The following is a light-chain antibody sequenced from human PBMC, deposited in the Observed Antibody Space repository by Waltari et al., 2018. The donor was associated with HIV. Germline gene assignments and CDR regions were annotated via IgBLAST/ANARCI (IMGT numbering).Light chain of an antibody. V-gene: IGKV1-8*01. CDR3: QQYYSHSWT. CDR2: AAS. J-gene: IGKJ1*01. CDR1: QDISNS. Sequence: AIRMTQSPASFSASTGDRVTITCRASQDISNSLAWYQQKPGKAPKLLIYAASTLQSGVPSRFNGSGSGSDFTLTISCLQSEDFATYYCQQYYSHSWTFGQGTKVEIK.